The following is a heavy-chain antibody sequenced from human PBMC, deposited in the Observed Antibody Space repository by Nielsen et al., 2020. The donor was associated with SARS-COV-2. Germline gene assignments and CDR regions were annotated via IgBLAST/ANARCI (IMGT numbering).Heavy chain of an antibody. D-gene: IGHD1-26*01. CDR1: GYTFNAYG. CDR2: INTYNGIT. Sequence: ASVKVSCKASGYTFNAYGINWVRQAPGHGLEGMAWINTYNGITYYAEKFRDRVTVTTDTPTTTAYLEMRSLRSDDTAVYFCAREEQWVIKDWGQGPLFPFSS. CDR3: AREEQWVIKD. V-gene: IGHV1-18*01. J-gene: IGHJ4*02.